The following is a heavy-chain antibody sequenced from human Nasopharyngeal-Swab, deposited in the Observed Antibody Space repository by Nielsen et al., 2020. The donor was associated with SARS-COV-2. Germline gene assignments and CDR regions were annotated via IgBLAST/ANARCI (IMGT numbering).Heavy chain of an antibody. D-gene: IGHD1-26*01. V-gene: IGHV3-30*04. J-gene: IGHJ6*02. CDR3: ARALGGSYYYGMDV. CDR1: GFTFSSYA. Sequence: GGSLRLSCAASGFTFSSYAMHWVHQAPGKGLEWVAVISYDGSNKYYADSVKGRFTISRDNSKNTLYLQMNSLRAEDTAVYYCARALGGSYYYGMDVWGQGTTVTVSS. CDR2: ISYDGSNK.